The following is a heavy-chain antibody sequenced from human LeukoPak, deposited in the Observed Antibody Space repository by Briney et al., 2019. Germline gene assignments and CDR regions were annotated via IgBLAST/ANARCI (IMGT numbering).Heavy chain of an antibody. D-gene: IGHD6-13*01. CDR1: GGSITSDGYL. V-gene: IGHV4-39*07. CDR2: INHSGST. J-gene: IGHJ4*02. CDR3: AREGHIAAAGGFDY. Sequence: SETLSLTCTVSGGSITSDGYLWSWLRQPPGKGLEWIGEINHSGSTNYNPSLKSRVTISVDTSKNQFSLKLSSVTAADTAVYYCAREGHIAAAGGFDYWGQGTLVTVSS.